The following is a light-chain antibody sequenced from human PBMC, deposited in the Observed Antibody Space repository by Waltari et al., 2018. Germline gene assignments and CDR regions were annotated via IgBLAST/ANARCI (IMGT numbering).Light chain of an antibody. CDR1: QSVSLN. V-gene: IGKV3-15*01. CDR3: QRTSPVA. CDR2: GAS. Sequence: EIVMTQSPDTMSVSTGEGATLSCRASQSVSLNLAWYQQKPGQAPKLLIYGASTRATGIPSTFSGSGSVTEFTLTISSLQSEDFAVYYCQRTSPVAFGQGIKVEIK. J-gene: IGKJ1*01.